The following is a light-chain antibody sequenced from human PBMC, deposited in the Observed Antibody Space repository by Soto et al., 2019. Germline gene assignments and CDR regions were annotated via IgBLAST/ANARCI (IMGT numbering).Light chain of an antibody. CDR2: WAS. Sequence: DIVMTQSPDSLAVSLGERATINCKSSQSVLYSSNNKNYLAWYQQKPGQPPKLLIYWASTRESGVPDRFSVSGSGTEFTLTISSMQAEDVAVYYCQQYFRPWTFGQGTKVEIK. V-gene: IGKV4-1*01. CDR1: QSVLYSSNNKNY. CDR3: QQYFRPWT. J-gene: IGKJ1*01.